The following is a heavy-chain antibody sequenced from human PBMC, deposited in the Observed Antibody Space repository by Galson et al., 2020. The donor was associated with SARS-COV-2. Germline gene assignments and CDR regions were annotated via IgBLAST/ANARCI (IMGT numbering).Heavy chain of an antibody. J-gene: IGHJ5*02. V-gene: IGHV3-64D*06. CDR2: LSNQGDTS. CDR1: GFSFSNFA. CDR3: VIPQSVLSWWLDV. Sequence: GGSLRLSCSASGFSFSNFALHWVRQPPGKGREYIGALSNQGDTSYYADSLKDRFTISRDNSKKLLLLQINSLTTEDTAMYYCVIPQSVLSWWLDVWGPGTLVIVS. D-gene: IGHD3-9*01.